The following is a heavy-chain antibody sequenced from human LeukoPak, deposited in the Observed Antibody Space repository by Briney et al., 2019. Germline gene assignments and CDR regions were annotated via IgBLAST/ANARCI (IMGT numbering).Heavy chain of an antibody. CDR1: GGSISSYY. V-gene: IGHV4-59*08. CDR2: IYYSGST. CDR3: ARHVGYCSGGSCYSSYYFDY. Sequence: SETLSLTCTVSGGSISSYYWSWIRQPPGKGLEWLGYIYYSGSTNYNPSLKSRVTISVDTSKNQFSLKLSSVTAADTAVYYCARHVGYCSGGSCYSSYYFDYWGQRTLVTVSS. D-gene: IGHD2-15*01. J-gene: IGHJ4*02.